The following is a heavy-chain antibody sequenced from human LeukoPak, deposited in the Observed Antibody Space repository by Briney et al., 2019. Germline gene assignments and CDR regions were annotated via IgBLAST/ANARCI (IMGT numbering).Heavy chain of an antibody. Sequence: PSETLSLTCAVSGGSISSGSYYWSWIRQPAGKGLEWIGRIYTSGSTNYNPSLKSRVTISVDTSKNQFSLKLSSVTAADTAVYYCARVPCYSNYYYYYMDVWGKGTTVTVSS. CDR1: GGSISSGSYY. V-gene: IGHV4-61*02. D-gene: IGHD4-11*01. CDR3: ARVPCYSNYYYYYMDV. J-gene: IGHJ6*03. CDR2: IYTSGST.